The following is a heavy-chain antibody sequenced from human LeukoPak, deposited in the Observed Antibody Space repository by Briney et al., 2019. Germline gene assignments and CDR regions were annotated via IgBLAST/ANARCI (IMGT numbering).Heavy chain of an antibody. CDR3: ARGAYDFWSGYYYPGYYYYMDV. Sequence: SETLSLTCTVSYYSISSGYYWGWIRQPPGKGLEWIGSIYHSGNTYYNPSLKSRVTISVDTSKNQFSLKLSSVTAADTAVYYCARGAYDFWSGYYYPGYYYYMDVWGKGTTVTVSS. CDR1: YYSISSGYY. J-gene: IGHJ6*03. D-gene: IGHD3-3*01. CDR2: IYHSGNT. V-gene: IGHV4-38-2*02.